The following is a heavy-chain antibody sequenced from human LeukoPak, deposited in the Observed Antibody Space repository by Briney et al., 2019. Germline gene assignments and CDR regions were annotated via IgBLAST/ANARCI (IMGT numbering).Heavy chain of an antibody. D-gene: IGHD3-10*01. Sequence: GGSLRLSCAASGFTFSSYAMHWVRQAPGKGLEWVAVISYDGSNKYYADSVKGRFTISRDNSKNTLYLQMNSLRAEDTAVYYCARDQDNVLLWFGSFDYWGQGTLVTVSS. CDR3: ARDQDNVLLWFGSFDY. CDR1: GFTFSSYA. V-gene: IGHV3-30*01. J-gene: IGHJ4*02. CDR2: ISYDGSNK.